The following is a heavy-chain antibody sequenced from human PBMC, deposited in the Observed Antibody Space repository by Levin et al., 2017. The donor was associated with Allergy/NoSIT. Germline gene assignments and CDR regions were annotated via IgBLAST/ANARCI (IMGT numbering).Heavy chain of an antibody. Sequence: GGSLRLSCAASGFTFRSYAMSWVRQAPGKGLEWVSTISSSGDSTYYADSVKGRFTISRDNSKNTLYLQMDSLRAEDTAVYYCAKHRGGFEYWGQGTLVTVSS. D-gene: IGHD1-14*01. CDR2: ISSSGDST. CDR1: GFTFRSYA. CDR3: AKHRGGFEY. J-gene: IGHJ4*02. V-gene: IGHV3-23*01.